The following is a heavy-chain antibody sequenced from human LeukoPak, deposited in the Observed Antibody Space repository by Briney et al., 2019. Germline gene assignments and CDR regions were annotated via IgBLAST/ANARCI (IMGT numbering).Heavy chain of an antibody. Sequence: TSETLSLTCTVSGGSISSGSYYWSWMRQPAGKGLEWIGRIYTSGSANYNPARKSRFTITVKTTKNEYSLKLSSVTAADTAVYYCARSHYCGGDCYAFDIWGQGTMVTVSS. CDR3: ARSHYCGGDCYAFDI. V-gene: IGHV4-61*02. D-gene: IGHD2-21*01. CDR2: IYTSGSA. CDR1: GGSISSGSYY. J-gene: IGHJ3*02.